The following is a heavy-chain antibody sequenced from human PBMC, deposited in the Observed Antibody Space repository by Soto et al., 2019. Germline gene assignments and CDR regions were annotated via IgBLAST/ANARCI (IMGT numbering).Heavy chain of an antibody. CDR2: INHSGST. V-gene: IGHV4-34*01. J-gene: IGHJ5*02. CDR1: GGSFSGYY. Sequence: SETLSLTCAVYGGSFSGYYWSWIRQPPGKGLEWIGEINHSGSTNYNPSLKSRVTISVDTSKNQFSLKLSSVTAADTAVYYCARGRLYAKWFDPWGQGTLVTVSS. CDR3: ARGRLYAKWFDP. D-gene: IGHD2-8*01.